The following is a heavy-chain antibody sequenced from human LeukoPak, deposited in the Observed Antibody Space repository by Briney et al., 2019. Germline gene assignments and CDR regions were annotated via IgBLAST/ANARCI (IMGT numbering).Heavy chain of an antibody. CDR3: ARDSGNYYGYFDY. V-gene: IGHV4-59*01. CDR1: GGSISNYY. D-gene: IGHD1-26*01. CDR2: IYYSGST. Sequence: SETLSLTCIVSGGSISNYYWTWIRQPPGKGLEWIGYIYYSGSTNYNPSLKSRVTISVDTSKNQFSLKLRSVTAADTAVYYCARDSGNYYGYFDYWGQGTLVTVSS. J-gene: IGHJ4*02.